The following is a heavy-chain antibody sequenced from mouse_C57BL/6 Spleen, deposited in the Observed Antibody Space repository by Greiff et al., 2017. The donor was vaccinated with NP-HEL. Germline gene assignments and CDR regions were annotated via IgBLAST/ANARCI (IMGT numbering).Heavy chain of an antibody. V-gene: IGHV14-1*01. D-gene: IGHD2-2*01. CDR1: GFNIKDYY. Sequence: EVQLQQSGAELVRPGASVKLSCTASGFNIKDYYMHWVKQRPEQGLEWIGRIDPEDGDTEYAPKFQGKATMTADTSSNTAYLQLSSLTSEDTAVYYCTTMVTTMAGYYAMDYWGQRTSVTVSS. CDR2: IDPEDGDT. J-gene: IGHJ4*01. CDR3: TTMVTTMAGYYAMDY.